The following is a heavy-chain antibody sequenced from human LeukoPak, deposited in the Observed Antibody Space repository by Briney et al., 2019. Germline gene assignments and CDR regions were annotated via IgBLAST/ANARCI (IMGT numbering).Heavy chain of an antibody. J-gene: IGHJ4*02. CDR3: AIKSGYSSSWYPGY. CDR2: INTDGSST. D-gene: IGHD6-13*01. Sequence: GGSLRLSCAASGFTFSSYWMHWVRQAPGKGLVWVSRINTDGSSTSYADSVKGRFTISRDNAKNTLYLQMNSLGAEDTAVYYCAIKSGYSSSWYPGYWGQGTLVTVSS. V-gene: IGHV3-74*01. CDR1: GFTFSSYW.